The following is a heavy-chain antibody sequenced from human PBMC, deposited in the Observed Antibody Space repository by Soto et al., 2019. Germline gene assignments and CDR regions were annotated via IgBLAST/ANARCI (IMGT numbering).Heavy chain of an antibody. CDR2: IYSSGAT. V-gene: IGHV4-4*07. J-gene: IGHJ4*02. D-gene: IGHD2-15*01. Sequence: QVQLQASGPGLVKPSDTLSLSCTVSGGSISSYYWNWIRQPAGKGLEWIGRIYSSGATNYKPSLERRVIMSADTSTNLFSLRLSSVTPADTAVYYSAREHKVVNDFEFWGQGILVSVSS. CDR3: AREHKVVNDFEF. CDR1: GGSISSYY.